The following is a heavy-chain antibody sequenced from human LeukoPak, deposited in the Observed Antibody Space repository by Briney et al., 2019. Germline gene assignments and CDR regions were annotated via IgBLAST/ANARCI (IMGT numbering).Heavy chain of an antibody. V-gene: IGHV3-23*01. CDR3: ARDPRRFDK. J-gene: IGHJ4*02. CDR2: IGGTTSST. CDR1: GFSFSTYS. Sequence: GGSLTLSCTASGFSFSTYSMSWTPRPPGKGLEWVSVIGGTTSSTYYADSMKGRFTISRDNSKNTLYLQMNSLRVEDTAVYYCARDPRRFDKWGQGILVTVSS.